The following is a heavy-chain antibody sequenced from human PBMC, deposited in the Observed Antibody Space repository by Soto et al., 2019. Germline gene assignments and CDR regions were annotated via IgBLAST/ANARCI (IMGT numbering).Heavy chain of an antibody. CDR2: TKHKAASYTT. CDR1: VFTLSDHF. D-gene: IGHD4-4*01. J-gene: IGHJ4*02. CDR3: VTLQFSRWFY. Sequence: PVGSLRLSCASSVFTLSDHFMECVRQAPGKGLEWVGRTKHKAASYTTDYAASVNGRFTISRDDSKNPLYLQMNSLKTEDTAMYYCVTLQFSRWFYWGLGTLVIVSS. V-gene: IGHV3-72*01.